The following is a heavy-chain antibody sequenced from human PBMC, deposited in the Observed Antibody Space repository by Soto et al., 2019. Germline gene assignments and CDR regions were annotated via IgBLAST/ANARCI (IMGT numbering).Heavy chain of an antibody. CDR3: AREVGGYSYGYGYYFDY. J-gene: IGHJ4*02. CDR2: IYYSGST. V-gene: IGHV4-31*03. D-gene: IGHD5-18*01. CDR1: GGSISSGGHY. Sequence: SETLSLTCTVSGGSISSGGHYWSWIRQHPGKGLEWIGYIYYSGSTYYNPSLKSRVSISVDTSKSQFSLKLSSVTAADTAVYLCAREVGGYSYGYGYYFDYWGQGTLVTVSS.